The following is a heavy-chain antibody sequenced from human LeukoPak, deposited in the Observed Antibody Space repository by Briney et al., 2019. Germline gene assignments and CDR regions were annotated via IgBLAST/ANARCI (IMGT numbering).Heavy chain of an antibody. J-gene: IGHJ4*02. CDR2: IKTDGSET. D-gene: IGHD6-13*01. V-gene: IGHV3-7*01. Sequence: AGGSLRLSCAASGFSFSNYWMGWVRQAPGKGLACVANIKTDGSETYYAASVKGRFTVSRDNAKNSLYLQMNSLRVEDTAVYYCARANNSSWHNWGQGTLVTVSA. CDR1: GFSFSNYW. CDR3: ARANNSSWHN.